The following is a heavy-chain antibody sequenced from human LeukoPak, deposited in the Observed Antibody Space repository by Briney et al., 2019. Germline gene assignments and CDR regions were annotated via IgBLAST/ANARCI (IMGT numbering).Heavy chain of an antibody. D-gene: IGHD2-2*01. CDR3: AKKLRGRCSSTSCYGFDY. CDR2: ISYDGSNK. CDR1: GFTFSSYA. J-gene: IGHJ4*02. Sequence: PGRSLRLSCAASGFTFSSYAMHWVRQAPGKGLEWVAVISYDGSNKYYADSVKGRFTISRDNSKNTLYLQMNSLRAEDTAVYYCAKKLRGRCSSTSCYGFDYWGQGTLVTVSS. V-gene: IGHV3-30-3*02.